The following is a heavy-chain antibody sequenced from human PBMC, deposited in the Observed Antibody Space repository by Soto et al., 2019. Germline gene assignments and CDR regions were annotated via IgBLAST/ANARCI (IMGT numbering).Heavy chain of an antibody. CDR1: GYIFTGHY. CDR3: ARVHGEDDFDY. Sequence: ASVKVSCKTSGYIFTGHYMYWVRQAPGQGLEWMGWINPASGDTNYVQKFQGRVSMTRDTSINTAYMELRRLRSDDTAVYYCARVHGEDDFDYCGKGTLVTSPQ. J-gene: IGHJ4*02. CDR2: INPASGDT. V-gene: IGHV1-2*02. D-gene: IGHD7-27*01.